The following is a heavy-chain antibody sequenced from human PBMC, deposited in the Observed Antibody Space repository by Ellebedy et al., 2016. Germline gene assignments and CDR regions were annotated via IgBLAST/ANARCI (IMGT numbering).Heavy chain of an antibody. J-gene: IGHJ4*02. D-gene: IGHD4-17*01. CDR2: ISAYNGLT. V-gene: IGHV1-18*01. CDR1: GYTFSAYG. CDR3: TREGEDGDYNATTN. Sequence: ASVKVSCKASGYTFSAYGIIXVRQAPGQGLDWIGWISAYNGLTKFAQKFQGRVTMTTDTSTTTASMELRGLRSDDTAVYYCTREGEDGDYNATTNWGQGTLVTVSS.